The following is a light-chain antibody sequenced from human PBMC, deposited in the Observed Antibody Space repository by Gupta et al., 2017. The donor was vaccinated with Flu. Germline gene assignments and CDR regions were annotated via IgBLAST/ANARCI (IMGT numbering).Light chain of an antibody. Sequence: PSSLSASVGDRVTITCRASQNISNYLNWYQHKPGKAPKLLIYASSSVQSGVPSRFSGSGSGTDFTLTINRLQPEDFATYYCQQSDSVPIAFGQGTRVEIK. CDR1: QNISNY. CDR3: QQSDSVPIA. J-gene: IGKJ5*01. CDR2: ASS. V-gene: IGKV1-39*01.